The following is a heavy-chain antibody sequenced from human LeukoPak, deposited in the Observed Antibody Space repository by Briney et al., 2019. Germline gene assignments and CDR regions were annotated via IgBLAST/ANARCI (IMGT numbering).Heavy chain of an antibody. V-gene: IGHV4-34*01. CDR3: ARGWGYSSSWPNTYYFDY. CDR2: INHSGST. D-gene: IGHD6-13*01. Sequence: SETLSLTCAVYGGSFSGYYWSWIRQPPGKGLEWIGEINHSGSTNYNPSLKSRVTISVDTSKNQFSLKLSSVTAADTAVYYCARGWGYSSSWPNTYYFDYWGQGTLVTVSS. CDR1: GGSFSGYY. J-gene: IGHJ4*02.